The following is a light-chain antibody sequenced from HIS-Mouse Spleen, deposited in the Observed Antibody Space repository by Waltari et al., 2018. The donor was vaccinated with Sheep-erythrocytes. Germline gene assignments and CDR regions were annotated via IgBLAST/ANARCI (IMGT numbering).Light chain of an antibody. CDR2: EGS. CDR3: CSYAGSSTPWV. V-gene: IGLV2-23*01. CDR1: SSDVGSYNL. J-gene: IGLJ3*02. Sequence: QSALTQPASVSGSPGQSITISCTGTSSDVGSYNLVSWYQQHPGKAPNLMIYEGSKRASGVSNRFAGSKSGNTASRTISGLQAEDEADYYCCSYAGSSTPWVFGGGTKLTVL.